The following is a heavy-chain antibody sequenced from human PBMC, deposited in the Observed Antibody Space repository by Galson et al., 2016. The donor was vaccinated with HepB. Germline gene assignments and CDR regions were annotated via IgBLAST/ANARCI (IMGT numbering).Heavy chain of an antibody. Sequence: SVKVSCKASGGTFSSYAISWVRQAPGQGLEWMGGIIPIFGTANYAQKFQGRVTITADESTSTAYMEISSLRSEDTSVYYCARTLSKAMVNFDFWGQGTLVTISS. CDR2: IIPIFGTA. D-gene: IGHD5-18*01. CDR1: GGTFSSYA. J-gene: IGHJ4*02. V-gene: IGHV1-69*13. CDR3: ARTLSKAMVNFDF.